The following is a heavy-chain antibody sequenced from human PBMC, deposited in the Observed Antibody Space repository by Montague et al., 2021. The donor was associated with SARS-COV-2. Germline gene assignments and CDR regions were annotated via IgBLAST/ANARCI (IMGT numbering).Heavy chain of an antibody. V-gene: IGHV4-59*01. CDR1: GGSISSYY. CDR2: IYYSRST. CDR3: YRVFPSCLQFYSYFDY. D-gene: IGHD5-24*01. Sequence: SETLSLTCTVSGGSISSYYWSWIRQPPGKGLELIWYIYYSRSTNYNPSLKSRVTISVDTSKNQFSLKLSSVTAADTAADYCYRVFPSCLQFYSYFDYWGQGTLVTVSS. J-gene: IGHJ4*02.